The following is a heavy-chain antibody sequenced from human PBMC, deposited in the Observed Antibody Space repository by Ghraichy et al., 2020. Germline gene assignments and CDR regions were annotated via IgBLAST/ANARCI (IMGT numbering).Heavy chain of an antibody. D-gene: IGHD6-13*01. V-gene: IGHV3-11*01. Sequence: GGSLRLSCAASGFTFSDYYMSWIRQAPGKGLEWVSYISSSGSTIYYADSVKGRFTISRDNAKNSLYLQMNSLRAEDTAVYYCARDIRPWDSSSVSFDYWGQGTLVTVSS. CDR1: GFTFSDYY. J-gene: IGHJ4*02. CDR3: ARDIRPWDSSSVSFDY. CDR2: ISSSGSTI.